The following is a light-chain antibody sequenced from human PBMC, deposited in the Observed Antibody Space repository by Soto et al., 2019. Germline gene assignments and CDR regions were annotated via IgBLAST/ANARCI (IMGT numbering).Light chain of an antibody. J-gene: IGKJ4*01. Sequence: EIVLTQSPGTLSLSPGERATLSCRASQSVSSNLAWYPQKPGQAPSLLIYGASTRATGTPARFSGSGSGTEFTLTISSLQSEEFAVYYCQQYIRWPLTFGGGTKV. V-gene: IGKV3-15*01. CDR2: GAS. CDR3: QQYIRWPLT. CDR1: QSVSSN.